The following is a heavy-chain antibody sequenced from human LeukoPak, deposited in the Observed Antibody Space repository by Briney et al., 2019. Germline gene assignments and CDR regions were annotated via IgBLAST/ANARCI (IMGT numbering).Heavy chain of an antibody. CDR3: ARGGQLLYRGGIDY. V-gene: IGHV3-74*01. J-gene: IGHJ4*02. CDR1: GFTFSSYW. D-gene: IGHD2-2*02. Sequence: GGSLRLSCAASGFTFSSYWMHWVRRAPGKGLVWVSRINSDGSSTSYADSVKGRFTISRDNAKNTLYLQMNSLRAEDTAVYYCARGGQLLYRGGIDYWGQGTLVTVSS. CDR2: INSDGSST.